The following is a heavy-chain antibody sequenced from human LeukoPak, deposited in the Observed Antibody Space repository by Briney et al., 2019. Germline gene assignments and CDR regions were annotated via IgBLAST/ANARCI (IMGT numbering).Heavy chain of an antibody. V-gene: IGHV3-53*01. CDR1: GFTVSSDY. J-gene: IGHJ5*02. Sequence: PGGSLRLSCAASGFTVSSDYMSWVRQAPGRGPEWVSVIYSGGATYHADSVKGRFTISRDNSKNTLYLQMNSLRAEDTAVYHCARYRSADSPFDPWGQGTLVTVSS. CDR2: IYSGGAT. CDR3: ARYRSADSPFDP. D-gene: IGHD3-22*01.